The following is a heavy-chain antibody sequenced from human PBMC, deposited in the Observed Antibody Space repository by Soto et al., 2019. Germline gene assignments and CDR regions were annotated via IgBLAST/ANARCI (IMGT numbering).Heavy chain of an antibody. V-gene: IGHV2-5*02. J-gene: IGHJ5*02. Sequence: QITLKESGPTLVKPTQTLTLTCTFSGFSLSTSGVGVGWIRQPPGKALEWLALIYWDDDKRYSPSLKSRLTITKDTSKNQVVLTMTNMDPVDTATYYCAHSYCSSTSCYAPRGRFDPWGQGTLVTVSS. D-gene: IGHD2-2*01. CDR3: AHSYCSSTSCYAPRGRFDP. CDR2: IYWDDDK. CDR1: GFSLSTSGVG.